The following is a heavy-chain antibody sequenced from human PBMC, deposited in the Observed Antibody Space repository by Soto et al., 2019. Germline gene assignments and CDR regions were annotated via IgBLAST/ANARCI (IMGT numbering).Heavy chain of an antibody. CDR2: ISWNSGSI. Sequence: GGSLRLSSAASGFTFDDYAMHWVRQAPGKGLEWVSGISWNSGSIGYADSVKGRFTISRDNAKNSLYLQMNSLRAEDTALYYCAKGRYSRSWYYFDYWGQGTLVTVSS. V-gene: IGHV3-9*01. D-gene: IGHD6-13*01. CDR3: AKGRYSRSWYYFDY. CDR1: GFTFDDYA. J-gene: IGHJ4*02.